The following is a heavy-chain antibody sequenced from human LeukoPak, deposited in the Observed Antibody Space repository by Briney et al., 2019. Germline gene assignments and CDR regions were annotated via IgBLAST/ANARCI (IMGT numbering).Heavy chain of an antibody. Sequence: GGSLRLSCAASGFSFISYGMHWVREAPGKGLEWVAVISYDGSNIHYADSVEGRFTISRDNSKNTIYMQMNSLRAEDTAVYYCAKDEYYNDRSGYYVFDYSGQGTLVTVSS. D-gene: IGHD3-22*01. CDR2: ISYDGSNI. J-gene: IGHJ4*02. CDR3: AKDEYYNDRSGYYVFDY. V-gene: IGHV3-30*18. CDR1: GFSFISYG.